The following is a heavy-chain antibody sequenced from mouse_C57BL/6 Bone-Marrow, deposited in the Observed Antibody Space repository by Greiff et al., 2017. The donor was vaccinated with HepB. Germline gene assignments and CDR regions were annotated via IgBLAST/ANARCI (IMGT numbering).Heavy chain of an antibody. CDR1: GFSLTSYG. CDR2: IWRGGST. CDR3: AKSLYGSSYDAMDY. V-gene: IGHV2-5*01. J-gene: IGHJ4*01. Sequence: VKLQESGPGLVQPSQSLSITCTVSGFSLTSYGVHWVRQSPGKGLEWLGVIWRGGSTDYNAAFMSRLSITKDNSKSQVFFKMNSLQADDTAIYYCAKSLYGSSYDAMDYWGQGTSVTVSS. D-gene: IGHD1-1*01.